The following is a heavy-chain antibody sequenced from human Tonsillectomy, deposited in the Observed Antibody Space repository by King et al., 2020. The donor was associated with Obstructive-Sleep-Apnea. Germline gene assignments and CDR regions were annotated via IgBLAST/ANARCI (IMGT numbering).Heavy chain of an antibody. CDR1: GFPFSNYW. CDR3: ARVQGVSGTNGWYFDL. J-gene: IGHJ2*01. V-gene: IGHV3-7*03. Sequence: VQLVESGGGLVQPGGSLRLSCAASGFPFSNYWMSWVRQAPGKGLEWVAGIKKDGRDKNYVNSVKGRFTISRDNAKNSLWLQLNSLRAEDTAVYYCARVQGVSGTNGWYFDLWGRGTLVTVSS. D-gene: IGHD5/OR15-5a*01. CDR2: IKKDGRDK.